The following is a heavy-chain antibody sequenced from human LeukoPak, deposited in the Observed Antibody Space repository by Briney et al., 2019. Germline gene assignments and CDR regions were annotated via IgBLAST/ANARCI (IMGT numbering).Heavy chain of an antibody. Sequence: GESLKISCKGSGYSFTSYWIGWVRQMPGKGLELMGIIYPGDSDTRDSPSFQGQVTISADKSISTAYLQWSSMKASDTAMYYCARLYYYDSSGTIRGGNWFDPWGQGTLVTVSS. CDR1: GYSFTSYW. D-gene: IGHD3-22*01. V-gene: IGHV5-51*01. CDR2: IYPGDSDT. CDR3: ARLYYYDSSGTIRGGNWFDP. J-gene: IGHJ5*02.